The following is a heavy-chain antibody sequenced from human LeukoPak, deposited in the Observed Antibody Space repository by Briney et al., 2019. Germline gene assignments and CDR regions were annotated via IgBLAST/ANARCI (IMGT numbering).Heavy chain of an antibody. CDR3: AREGNGYCSGGSCYSDAFDI. V-gene: IGHV1-2*02. CDR2: INPNSGGT. CDR1: GYTFTDYY. D-gene: IGHD2-15*01. Sequence: ASVKVSCKVSGYTFTDYYMHWVRQAPGQGLEWMGWINPNSGGTNYAQKFHGRVTMTRDTSISTAYMELSRLRSDDTAVYYCAREGNGYCSGGSCYSDAFDIWGQGTMVTVSS. J-gene: IGHJ3*02.